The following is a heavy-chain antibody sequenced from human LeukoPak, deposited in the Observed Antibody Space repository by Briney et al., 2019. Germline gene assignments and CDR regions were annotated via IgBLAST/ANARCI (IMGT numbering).Heavy chain of an antibody. D-gene: IGHD5-18*01. CDR1: GVSISSGGYS. J-gene: IGHJ2*01. Sequence: PSETLSLTCAVSGVSISSGGYSWSWIRQPPGKGLEWIGSIYHSGSTYYNPSLESRVTISVDTSKNQFSLKLSSVTAADTAVYYCARSKYSYVTLWYFDLWGRGTLVTVSS. CDR2: IYHSGST. CDR3: ARSKYSYVTLWYFDL. V-gene: IGHV4-30-2*03.